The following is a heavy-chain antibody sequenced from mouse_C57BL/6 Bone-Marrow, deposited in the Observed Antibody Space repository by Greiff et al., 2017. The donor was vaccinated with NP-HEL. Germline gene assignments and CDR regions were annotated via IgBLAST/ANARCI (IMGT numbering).Heavy chain of an antibody. CDR3: VPLIYDCYSAWFAY. Sequence: QVQLQQPGAELVKPGASVTLSCKASGYTFTSYWLHWVKQRPGPGLEWIGMIHPNSGSTNYNEKFKSKATLTVDKSSSSAYMQLSSLTSEDSAVYYCVPLIYDCYSAWFAYWGQGTLVTVSA. V-gene: IGHV1-64*01. D-gene: IGHD2-3*01. J-gene: IGHJ3*01. CDR2: IHPNSGST. CDR1: GYTFTSYW.